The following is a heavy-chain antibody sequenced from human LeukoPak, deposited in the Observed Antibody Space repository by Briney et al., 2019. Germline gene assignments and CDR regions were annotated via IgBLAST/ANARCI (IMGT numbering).Heavy chain of an antibody. Sequence: GSSVKVSCKASGGTFISYTISWVRQAPGQGLEWMGRIIPILGIANYAQKFQGRVTITADKSTSKAYMELSSLRSEDTAVYYCARSVVVRGAPIDYWGQGTLVSVPS. CDR2: IIPILGIA. CDR3: ARSVVVRGAPIDY. D-gene: IGHD3-10*01. J-gene: IGHJ4*02. CDR1: GGTFISYT. V-gene: IGHV1-69*02.